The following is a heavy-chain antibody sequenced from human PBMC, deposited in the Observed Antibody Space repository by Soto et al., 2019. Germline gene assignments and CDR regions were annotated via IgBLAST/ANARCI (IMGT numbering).Heavy chain of an antibody. V-gene: IGHV3-23*01. J-gene: IGHJ5*02. CDR1: GFVFKNFA. Sequence: GGSLGLSCVGSGFVFKNFAINWVRQPPGKGLEWVSVIRGTGLNTYYAASVKGRFNISRDNSKNTVYLQMDSLKVEDTAVYYCAKRASPANIDNWFDPWGPGTQVTVSS. CDR3: AKRASPANIDNWFDP. CDR2: IRGTGLNT.